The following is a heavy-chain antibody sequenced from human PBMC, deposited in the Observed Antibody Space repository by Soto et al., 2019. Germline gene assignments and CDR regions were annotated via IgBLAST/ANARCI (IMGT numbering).Heavy chain of an antibody. CDR1: GYTFTSYA. CDR2: INAGNGNT. CDR3: ARGAARPIFDY. J-gene: IGHJ4*02. D-gene: IGHD6-6*01. Sequence: QVQLVQSGAEVKKPGASVKVSCKASGYTFTSYAMHWVRQAPGQRLEWMGWINAGNGNTKYSQKFQGRVTITRDTSASIAYMELSSLRSEDTAVYYCARGAARPIFDYWGQGTLVTVSS. V-gene: IGHV1-3*01.